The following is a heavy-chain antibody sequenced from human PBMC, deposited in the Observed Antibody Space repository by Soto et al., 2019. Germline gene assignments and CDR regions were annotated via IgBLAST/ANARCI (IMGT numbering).Heavy chain of an antibody. J-gene: IGHJ6*02. CDR1: GYTFTSYA. CDR3: AKEKQLWFGEDYYYGMDV. V-gene: IGHV1-3*01. CDR2: INAGNGNT. D-gene: IGHD5-18*01. Sequence: ASVKVSCKASGYTFTSYATHWVRQAPGQRLEWMGWINAGNGNTKYSQKFQGRVTITRDTSASTAYMGLSSLRSEDTAVYYCAKEKQLWFGEDYYYGMDVWGQGTTVTVSS.